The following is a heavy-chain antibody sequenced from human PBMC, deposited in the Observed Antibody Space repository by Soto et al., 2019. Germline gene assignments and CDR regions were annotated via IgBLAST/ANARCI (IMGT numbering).Heavy chain of an antibody. Sequence: QVQLVESGGGLVKPGGSLRLSCAASGFSFSDYYMSWIRQAPGKGLEWVSYISFSTTSIYYADSVKGRFTISRDNAKNSLYLQMNSLRVEDTAVYYGARDIEPPGLFFDYWGQGILVTVSS. D-gene: IGHD6-13*01. V-gene: IGHV3-11*01. CDR3: ARDIEPPGLFFDY. CDR1: GFSFSDYY. J-gene: IGHJ4*02. CDR2: ISFSTTSI.